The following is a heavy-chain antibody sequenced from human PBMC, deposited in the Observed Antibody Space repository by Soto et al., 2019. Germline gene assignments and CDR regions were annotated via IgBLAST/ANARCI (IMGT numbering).Heavy chain of an antibody. J-gene: IGHJ6*02. V-gene: IGHV1-3*01. Sequence: QVQLVQSGAEVKKPGASVKVSCKASGYTFTSYAMHWVRQAPGQRLEWMGWINGGNGNTKYSQKFQGRVTITRDTSASTGYMGLSSLKSEDTAVYYCARRGVSRYQWRPKPHYYYYSGIDFWGQGTTVTVSS. CDR1: GYTFTSYA. CDR2: INGGNGNT. CDR3: ARRGVSRYQWRPKPHYYYYSGIDF. D-gene: IGHD2-2*01.